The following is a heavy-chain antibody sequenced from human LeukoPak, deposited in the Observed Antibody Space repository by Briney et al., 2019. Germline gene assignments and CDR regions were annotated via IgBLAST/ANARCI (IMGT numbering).Heavy chain of an antibody. CDR3: ARSFEGYYFDE. V-gene: IGHV3-11*01. Sequence: GGSLRLSCAASGFTFTNYYMSWIRQAPGKGLEWVSFITTNGKTEYNADSVKGRFTIARANAKNSVYLQLNSLRADDTAVYYCARSFEGYYFDEWGQGTLVTVSS. CDR1: GFTFTNYY. CDR2: ITTNGKTE. J-gene: IGHJ4*02. D-gene: IGHD3-9*01.